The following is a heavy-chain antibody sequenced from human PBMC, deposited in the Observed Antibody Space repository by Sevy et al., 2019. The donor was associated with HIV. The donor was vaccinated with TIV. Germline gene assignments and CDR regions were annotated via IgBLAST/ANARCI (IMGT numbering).Heavy chain of an antibody. CDR1: GFSYSSYG. V-gene: IGHV3-30*02. J-gene: IGHJ4*02. Sequence: GESLKISCAASGFSYSSYGMHWVRQAPGKGLEWVAYIQYDGSNKDYADSVKGRFTISRDNSKNTLDLQMNSLRVEDKAVYYCVKEGGGEGGDHWGQGTLVTVSS. D-gene: IGHD2-21*01. CDR2: IQYDGSNK. CDR3: VKEGGGEGGDH.